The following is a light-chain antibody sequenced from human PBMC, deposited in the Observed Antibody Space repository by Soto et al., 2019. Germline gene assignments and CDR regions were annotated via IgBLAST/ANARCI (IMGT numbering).Light chain of an antibody. CDR3: QQRSNWLT. V-gene: IGKV3-11*01. CDR2: DAS. CDR1: QSVGSY. Sequence: EIVLTQSPATLSLSPGERATLSCRASQSVGSYLAWYQQKPGQAPRPLIYDASHRATGIPASFSGSGSGTDFTLTISSLEPEDFAVYFCQQRSNWLTFGGGTKVEIK. J-gene: IGKJ4*01.